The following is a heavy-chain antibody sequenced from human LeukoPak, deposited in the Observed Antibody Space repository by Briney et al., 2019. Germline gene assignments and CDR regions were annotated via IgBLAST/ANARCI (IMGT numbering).Heavy chain of an antibody. CDR3: AGDRNSDWYSPLDY. V-gene: IGHV3-23*01. D-gene: IGHD6-19*01. CDR1: GFTFTKCA. J-gene: IGHJ4*02. CDR2: ITATGDTA. Sequence: PGGSLRLSCVASGFTFTKCAMSWIGQAPGKGLEGVAIITATGDTAYYADSVKGRFTISRDNSRNTVYMQMDSLRAEDTAIYYCAGDRNSDWYSPLDYWGQGSQVTVSS.